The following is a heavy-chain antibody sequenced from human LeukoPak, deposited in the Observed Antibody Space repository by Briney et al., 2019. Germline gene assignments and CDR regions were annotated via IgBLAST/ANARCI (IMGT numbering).Heavy chain of an antibody. J-gene: IGHJ5*02. CDR2: INPTGGST. Sequence: ASVKVSCEASGHTFTSHYMHWVRQAPGQGLEWMGLINPTGGSTGYAQKFQGRVTMTRDMSTSTDYMELSSLRSEDTAIYYCARDNSVEDNAWWFDPWGQGTLVTVSS. CDR3: ARDNSVEDNAWWFDP. D-gene: IGHD4-23*01. V-gene: IGHV1-46*01. CDR1: GHTFTSHY.